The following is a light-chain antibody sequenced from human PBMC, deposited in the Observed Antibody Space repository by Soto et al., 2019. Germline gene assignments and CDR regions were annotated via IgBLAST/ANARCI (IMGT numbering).Light chain of an antibody. CDR3: HQYKNWPWT. CDR2: AAS. J-gene: IGKJ1*01. CDR1: QRVSNH. V-gene: IGKV3-15*01. Sequence: ETVMTQSPVTLSVSPGDTATLSCRASQRVSNHFAWYQQKPGQAPRLLIYAASTRAAGVPVRFSGSGSETEFTLTIRSLQSEDFALYYCHQYKNWPWTFGQGTKVEIK.